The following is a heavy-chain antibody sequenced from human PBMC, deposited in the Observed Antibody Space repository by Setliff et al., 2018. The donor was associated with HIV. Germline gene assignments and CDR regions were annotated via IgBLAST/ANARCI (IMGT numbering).Heavy chain of an antibody. J-gene: IGHJ6*02. CDR3: ASQGVVVTTRGHHYYGLNV. D-gene: IGHD2-15*01. CDR1: DYY. CDR2: ISGSSSYI. V-gene: IGHV3-11*03. Sequence: DYYWGWIRQPPGKGLEWISHISGSSSYIEYTDSVRGRFTISRDNAKNSLYLQMNSLRAEDTAVYYCASQGVVVTTRGHHYYGLNVWGQGTTVTVSS.